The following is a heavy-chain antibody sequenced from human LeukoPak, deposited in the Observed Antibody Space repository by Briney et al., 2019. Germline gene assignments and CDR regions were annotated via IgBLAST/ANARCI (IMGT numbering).Heavy chain of an antibody. CDR1: GFTFSNYA. V-gene: IGHV3-23*01. CDR3: ARDLVVYAVGNGYYFDY. CDR2: LRDSGDTT. D-gene: IGHD2-8*02. Sequence: GGSLRLSCAASGFTFSNYAMSWVRQVPGKGLEWVSALRDSGDTTYYADSVKGRFTISRDNSKNTLYLQMNSLRAEDTAVYYCARDLVVYAVGNGYYFDYWGQGTLVTVSS. J-gene: IGHJ4*02.